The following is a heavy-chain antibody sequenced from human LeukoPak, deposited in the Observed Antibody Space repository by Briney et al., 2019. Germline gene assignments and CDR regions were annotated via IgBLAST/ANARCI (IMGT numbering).Heavy chain of an antibody. CDR1: GFTFSNYG. CDR3: AKSDTGLVEPYYYYGMDV. V-gene: IGHV3-30*18. CDR2: LSHDGTNK. Sequence: GRSLRLSCAASGFTFSNYGMHRVRQVPGKGLEWVTILSHDGTNKYYADSVRGRFTISRENSKNTLYLQMNSLRAEDTAVYYCAKSDTGLVEPYYYYGMDVWGQGTTVIVSS. D-gene: IGHD5-18*01. J-gene: IGHJ6*02.